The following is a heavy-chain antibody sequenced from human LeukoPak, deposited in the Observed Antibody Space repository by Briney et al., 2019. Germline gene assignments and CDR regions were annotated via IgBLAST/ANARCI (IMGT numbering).Heavy chain of an antibody. J-gene: IGHJ4*02. CDR2: TAGSGISK. CDR3: ARLPTFYYDSSGYHYDY. V-gene: IGHV3-23*01. Sequence: LPGGSLRLSCAASGFTFSSSAMSWVRQAPGRGLEWASSTAGSGISKDYADSVKGRFTISKDKSKNTLYLQMDNLRAEDTGVYFCARLPTFYYDSSGYHYDYWGQGTPVTVSS. CDR1: GFTFSSSA. D-gene: IGHD3-22*01.